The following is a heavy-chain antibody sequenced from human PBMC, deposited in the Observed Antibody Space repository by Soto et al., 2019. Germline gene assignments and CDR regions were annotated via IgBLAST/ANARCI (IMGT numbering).Heavy chain of an antibody. CDR1: GFTFSSYE. CDR3: AKGGGYDYWNGYQGPLDY. V-gene: IGHV3-48*03. J-gene: IGHJ4*02. CDR2: ISSSGNII. D-gene: IGHD3-3*01. Sequence: EVQLVESGGGLVQPGGSLRLSCAASGFTFSSYEMNWVRQAPGKGLGWVSYISSSGNIIKYADSVKGRFTISRDNAKNSLHLQMNSLRAEDAAVYYCAKGGGYDYWNGYQGPLDYWGQGILVSVSS.